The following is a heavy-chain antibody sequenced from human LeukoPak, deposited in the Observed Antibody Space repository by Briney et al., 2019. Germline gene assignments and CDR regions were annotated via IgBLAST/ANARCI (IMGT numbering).Heavy chain of an antibody. Sequence: GGSLRLSCAASGFTFSSYVMSWVRQAPGKGLEWVSGISASDGTSDYTDSVKGRFTISRDNSKNTLYLQMNSLRAEDTAIYYCAKGRTPGSYGCFDSWGQGTLATVSS. CDR2: ISASDGTS. CDR3: AKGRTPGSYGCFDS. V-gene: IGHV3-23*01. J-gene: IGHJ4*02. CDR1: GFTFSSYV. D-gene: IGHD5-18*01.